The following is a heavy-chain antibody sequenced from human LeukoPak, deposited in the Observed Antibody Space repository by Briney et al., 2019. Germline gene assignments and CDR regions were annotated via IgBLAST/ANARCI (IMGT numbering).Heavy chain of an antibody. CDR1: GGSISSYY. Sequence: AETLSLTCTVSGGSISSYYWSWLRQPPGKGLEWIGYIYYSGSTNYNPSLKSRVTISVDTSKHQFSLQLRSVTAADTAVYYCARVLEQWLVPGAFDIWGQGTMVTVSS. V-gene: IGHV4-59*01. D-gene: IGHD6-19*01. J-gene: IGHJ3*02. CDR3: ARVLEQWLVPGAFDI. CDR2: IYYSGST.